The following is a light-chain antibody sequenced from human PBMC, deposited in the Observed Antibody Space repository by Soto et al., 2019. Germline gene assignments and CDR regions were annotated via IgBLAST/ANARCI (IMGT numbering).Light chain of an antibody. V-gene: IGKV1-33*01. Sequence: VHMTQSPSSLSASVGYRVTITCQASQDISIYLNWYQQKPGKAPKLLIYDAYNLEIGVPSRFSGSGSGTDFSLTINSLQPEDVATYVCQQYNNLPSFGPGTKVDIK. CDR3: QQYNNLPS. J-gene: IGKJ3*01. CDR2: DAY. CDR1: QDISIY.